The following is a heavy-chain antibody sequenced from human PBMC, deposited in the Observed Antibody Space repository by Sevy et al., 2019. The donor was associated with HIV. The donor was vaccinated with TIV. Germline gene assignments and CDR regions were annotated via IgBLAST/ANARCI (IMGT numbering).Heavy chain of an antibody. CDR2: IYYSGST. J-gene: IGHJ6*02. CDR3: ARDRDYDSSGYYYRGYGMDV. V-gene: IGHV4-59*01. CDR1: GGSISSYY. Sequence: SETLSLTCTVSGGSISSYYWSWIRQPPGKGLEWIGYIYYSGSTNYNPSLKSRVTISVDTSKNQFSLKLSSVTAADTAVYYCARDRDYDSSGYYYRGYGMDVWGQGTTVTVSS. D-gene: IGHD3-22*01.